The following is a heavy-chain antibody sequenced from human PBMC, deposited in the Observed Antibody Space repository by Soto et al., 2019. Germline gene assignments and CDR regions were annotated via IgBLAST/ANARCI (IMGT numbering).Heavy chain of an antibody. J-gene: IGHJ4*02. CDR2: IIPILGIA. D-gene: IGHD6-6*01. CDR3: ARDRGSSSEFDY. V-gene: IGHV1-69*04. CDR1: GVTFSSYT. Sequence: ASVKVSCKASGVTFSSYTISWVRQAPGQGLERMGRIIPILGIANYAQKFQGRVTITADKSTSTAYMELSSLRSEDTAVYYCARDRGSSSEFDYWGQGTLVTVSS.